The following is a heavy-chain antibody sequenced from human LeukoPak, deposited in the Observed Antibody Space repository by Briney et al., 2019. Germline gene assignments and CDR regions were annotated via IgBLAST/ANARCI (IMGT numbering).Heavy chain of an antibody. D-gene: IGHD1-26*01. CDR1: GFTVSNNY. CDR3: ARDRASGSYYYFDY. V-gene: IGHV3-53*01. CDR2: IYSGGST. Sequence: PGGSLRLSCAASGFTVSNNYMSWVRQAPGKGLEWVSVIYSGGSTYYADSVKGRFTISRDNSKNTLYLQMNSLRAEDTAVYYCARDRASGSYYYFDYWGKGTLVTVSS. J-gene: IGHJ4*02.